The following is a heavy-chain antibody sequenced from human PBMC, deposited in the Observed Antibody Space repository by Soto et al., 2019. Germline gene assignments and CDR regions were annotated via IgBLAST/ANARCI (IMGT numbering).Heavy chain of an antibody. CDR2: ITQSGST. CDR3: APTGAGNYQMDV. J-gene: IGHJ6*03. CDR1: GGCFRAYD. V-gene: IGHV4-34*01. D-gene: IGHD3-10*01. Sequence: PPKTLSLTCAVSGGCFRAYDCIWIRQPPGRGLEYIGEITQSGSTDYNPSLRSRVTISVDTSKNQFSLRLSSVTAADTALYARAPTGAGNYQMDVWGKGATVTVSS.